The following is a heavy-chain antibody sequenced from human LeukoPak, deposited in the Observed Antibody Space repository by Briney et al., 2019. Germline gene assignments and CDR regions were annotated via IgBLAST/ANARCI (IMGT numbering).Heavy chain of an antibody. Sequence: GGSLRLSCAASGFTFSTYAMIWVRQAPGKGLEFVSSITGTSDNTYYAGSVKGRFAISRDNSRNTLFLQMNSLRAADTAIYYCAKEIYRYGYHGLDSWGQGTLVTVSS. V-gene: IGHV3-23*01. J-gene: IGHJ5*01. CDR1: GFTFSTYA. D-gene: IGHD3-16*01. CDR2: ITGTSDNT. CDR3: AKEIYRYGYHGLDS.